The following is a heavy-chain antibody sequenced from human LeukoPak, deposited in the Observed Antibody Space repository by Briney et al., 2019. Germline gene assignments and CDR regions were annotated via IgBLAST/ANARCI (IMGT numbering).Heavy chain of an antibody. V-gene: IGHV4-39*01. CDR2: IYYSGST. CDR1: GGSISSSNHY. J-gene: IGHJ4*02. Sequence: KPSETLSLTCTVSGGSISSSNHYWGWIRQPPGKGLEWIGHIYYSGSTYHNPSLKSRVAISVDTSRNQFSLKLSSVTVADKAAYYCARMDAVSPSYYFDYWGQGTLVAVSS. D-gene: IGHD5/OR15-5a*01. CDR3: ARMDAVSPSYYFDY.